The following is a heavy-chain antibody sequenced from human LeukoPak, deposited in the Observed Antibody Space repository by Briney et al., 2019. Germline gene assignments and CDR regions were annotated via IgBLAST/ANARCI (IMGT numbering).Heavy chain of an antibody. D-gene: IGHD3-10*01. CDR3: ARDDELLWFGEFHDAFDI. CDR1: GYTFTGYY. J-gene: IGHJ3*02. Sequence: ASVKVSCKASGYTFTGYYMHWVRQAPGQGLEWMGRINPNSGGTNYAQKLQGRVTMTTDTSTSTAYMELRSLRSDDTAVYYCARDDELLWFGEFHDAFDIWGQGTMVTVSS. CDR2: INPNSGGT. V-gene: IGHV1-2*06.